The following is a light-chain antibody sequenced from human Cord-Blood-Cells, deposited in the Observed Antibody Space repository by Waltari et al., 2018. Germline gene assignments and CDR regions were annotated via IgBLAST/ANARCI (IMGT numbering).Light chain of an antibody. CDR3: NSRDSSGNHWV. CDR2: GKN. CDR1: SLRSYY. Sequence: SSELTQDPAVSVALGQTVRITCQGDSLRSYYASWYQQKPGQAPVLVIYGKNNRPSGIPDRFYGSRSVNTASLTITGAQAEDEADYYCNSRDSSGNHWVFGGGTKLTVL. V-gene: IGLV3-19*01. J-gene: IGLJ3*02.